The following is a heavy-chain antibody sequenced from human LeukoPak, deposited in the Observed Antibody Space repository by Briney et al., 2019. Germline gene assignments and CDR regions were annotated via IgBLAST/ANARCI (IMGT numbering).Heavy chain of an antibody. CDR3: AKNGAGLSYDFWSGYHLDY. CDR2: ISGSGGST. Sequence: GGSLRLSCAASGCTFSSYAMSWVRQAPGKGLEWVSAISGSGGSTYYADSVKGRFTISRDNSKNTLYLQMNSLRAEDTAVYYCAKNGAGLSYDFWSGYHLDYWGQGTLVTVSS. J-gene: IGHJ4*02. CDR1: GCTFSSYA. V-gene: IGHV3-23*01. D-gene: IGHD3-3*01.